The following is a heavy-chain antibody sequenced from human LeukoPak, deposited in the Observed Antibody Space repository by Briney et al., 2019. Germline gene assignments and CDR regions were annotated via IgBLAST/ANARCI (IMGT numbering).Heavy chain of an antibody. CDR3: ARGGSPARFDY. CDR1: GYTFNTYY. D-gene: IGHD6-13*01. V-gene: IGHV1-46*02. J-gene: IGHJ4*01. Sequence: GASVKVSCKTSGYTFNTYYIHWVRQAPGQGLEWMGIINPSGGSTTYAQKFQGRVTMTRDTSTTTVYMELNNLKSEDTAVYYCARGGSPARFDYWGHGTLVTVSS. CDR2: INPSGGST.